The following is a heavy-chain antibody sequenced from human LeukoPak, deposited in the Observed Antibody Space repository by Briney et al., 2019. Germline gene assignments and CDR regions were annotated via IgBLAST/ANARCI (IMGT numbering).Heavy chain of an antibody. D-gene: IGHD4-23*01. V-gene: IGHV4-30-2*02. CDR2: IYHSGST. CDR3: ARIGGNSYTRYYYYYYMDV. CDR1: GGSISSGGYY. Sequence: PSETLSLTCTVSGGSISSGGYYWSWIRQPPGKGLEWIGYIYHSGSTYYNPSLKSRVTISVDTSKNQFSLKLSSVTAADTAVYYCARIGGNSYTRYYYYYYMDVWGKGTTVTVSS. J-gene: IGHJ6*03.